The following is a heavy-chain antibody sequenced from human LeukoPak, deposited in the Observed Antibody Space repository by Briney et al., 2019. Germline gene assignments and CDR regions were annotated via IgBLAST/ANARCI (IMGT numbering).Heavy chain of an antibody. CDR1: GFTVSSNY. V-gene: IGHV3-53*01. Sequence: GGSLRLSCAASGFTVSSNYMSWVRQAPGKGLEWVSVIYSGGSTYYADSVKGRFTISRDNAKNSLYLQMNSLRAEDTAVYYCARDPAAVTMIVVVNNAFDIWGQGTMVTVSS. D-gene: IGHD3-22*01. J-gene: IGHJ3*02. CDR3: ARDPAAVTMIVVVNNAFDI. CDR2: IYSGGST.